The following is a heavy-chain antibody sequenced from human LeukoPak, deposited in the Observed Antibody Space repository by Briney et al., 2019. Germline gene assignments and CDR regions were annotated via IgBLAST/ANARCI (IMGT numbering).Heavy chain of an antibody. V-gene: IGHV4-59*01. CDR1: GGSISSYY. CDR3: ARAHFDWLFGVRYFDY. CDR2: IYYSGST. Sequence: SGTLSLTCAVSGGSISSYYWSWIRQPPGKGLEWIGYIYYSGSTNYNPSLKSRVTISVDTSKNQFSLKLSSVTAADTAVYYCARAHFDWLFGVRYFDYWGQGTLVTVSS. J-gene: IGHJ4*02. D-gene: IGHD3-9*01.